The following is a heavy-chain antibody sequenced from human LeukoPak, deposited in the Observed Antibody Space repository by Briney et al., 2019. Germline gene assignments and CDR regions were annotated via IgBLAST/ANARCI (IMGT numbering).Heavy chain of an antibody. Sequence: SETLSLTCTVSGGSISSYYWSWIRQPPGKGLEWIGYIYYSGTTSYNPSLKSRATISVDTSKKRFSLKLSSVTAADTAVYYCARLRYYDSSGYYQVDYFDYWGQGTLITVSS. J-gene: IGHJ4*02. V-gene: IGHV4-59*08. CDR3: ARLRYYDSSGYYQVDYFDY. CDR2: IYYSGTT. CDR1: GGSISSYY. D-gene: IGHD3-22*01.